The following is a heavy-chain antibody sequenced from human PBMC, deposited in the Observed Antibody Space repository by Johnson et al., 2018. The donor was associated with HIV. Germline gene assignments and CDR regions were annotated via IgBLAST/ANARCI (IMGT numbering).Heavy chain of an antibody. D-gene: IGHD2-15*01. V-gene: IGHV3-73*01. CDR3: SKFVGYCSGGCCYTPGDI. Sequence: VQLVESGGGVVQPGRSLRLSCAASGFMFSYAWMNWVRQAPGKGLEWVGHIRSKTNTYATEYAASVKGRFTISRDDSQNTAYLQMNSLKTEDTAVYYCSKFVGYCSGGCCYTPGDIWGQGTMVTVSS. CDR1: GFMFSYAW. J-gene: IGHJ3*02. CDR2: IRSKTNTYAT.